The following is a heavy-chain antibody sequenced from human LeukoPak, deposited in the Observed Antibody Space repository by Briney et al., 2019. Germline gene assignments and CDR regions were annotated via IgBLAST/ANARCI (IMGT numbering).Heavy chain of an antibody. V-gene: IGHV1-18*01. Sequence: ASVKVSCKASGYTFTSYGISWVRQAPGQGLEWMGWISAYNGNTNYAQKPQGRVTMTTDTSTSTAYLELRSLRSDDTAVYYCARARGGGSTPNLNDYWGQGTLVTVSS. D-gene: IGHD2-15*01. CDR3: ARARGGGSTPNLNDY. CDR2: ISAYNGNT. J-gene: IGHJ4*02. CDR1: GYTFTSYG.